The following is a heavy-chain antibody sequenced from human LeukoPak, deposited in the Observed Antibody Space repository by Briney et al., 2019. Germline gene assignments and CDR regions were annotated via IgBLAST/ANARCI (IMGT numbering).Heavy chain of an antibody. CDR3: ARQDRRDGYNYDYYGMDV. D-gene: IGHD5-24*01. CDR2: IYYSGST. V-gene: IGHV4-39*01. Sequence: SETLSLTCTVSGGSISSSSYYWGWIRQPPGKGLEWIGSIYYSGSTYYNPSLKSRVTISVDTSKNQFSLKLSSVTAADTAVYYCARQDRRDGYNYDYYGMDVWGQGTTVTVSS. CDR1: GGSISSSSYY. J-gene: IGHJ6*02.